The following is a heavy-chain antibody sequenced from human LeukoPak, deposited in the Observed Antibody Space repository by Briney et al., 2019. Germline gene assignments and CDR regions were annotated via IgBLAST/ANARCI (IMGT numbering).Heavy chain of an antibody. CDR1: GGSISSYY. CDR2: IYYSGST. Sequence: PSETLSLTCTVSGGSISSYYWSWIRQPPGKGLEWIGYIYYSGSTNYNPSLKSRVTISVDTSKNQFSLKLSSVTAADTAEYYCARDEYYYDSSGYYYLVAFDIWGQGTMVTVSS. J-gene: IGHJ3*02. V-gene: IGHV4-59*01. D-gene: IGHD3-22*01. CDR3: ARDEYYYDSSGYYYLVAFDI.